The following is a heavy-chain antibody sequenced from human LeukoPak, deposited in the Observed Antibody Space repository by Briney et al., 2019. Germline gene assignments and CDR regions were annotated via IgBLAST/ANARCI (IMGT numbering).Heavy chain of an antibody. D-gene: IGHD3-10*01. CDR2: IGTAGDT. CDR3: ARDPSQYGSGSYLDY. CDR1: GFTFGSYD. J-gene: IGHJ4*02. Sequence: GGSLRLSCAASGFTFGSYDMHWVRQATGKGLEWVSAIGTAGDTYYPGSVKGRFTISRENAKNSLYLQMNSLRAEDTAVYYCARDPSQYGSGSYLDYWGQGTLVTVSS. V-gene: IGHV3-13*01.